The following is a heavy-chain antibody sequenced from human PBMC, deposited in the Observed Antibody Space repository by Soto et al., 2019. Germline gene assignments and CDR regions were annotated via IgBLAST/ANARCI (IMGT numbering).Heavy chain of an antibody. Sequence: EVQILASGGALIQPGGSLRLSCAASGFTSSMTWVRQAPGKGLEWVSASDFSGRLTYYADSVKGRFTIFRDTSVNTLFLQMNSLRTEDTAVYYCANILVGQWLVPGGYWGPGTLVTVSS. CDR3: ANILVGQWLVPGGY. CDR1: GFTSS. J-gene: IGHJ4*02. D-gene: IGHD6-19*01. V-gene: IGHV3-23*01. CDR2: SDFSGRLT.